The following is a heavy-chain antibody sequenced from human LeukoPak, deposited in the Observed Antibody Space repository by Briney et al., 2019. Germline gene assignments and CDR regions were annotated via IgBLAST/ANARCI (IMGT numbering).Heavy chain of an antibody. D-gene: IGHD3-3*01. V-gene: IGHV3-7*01. Sequence: GGSLRLSCAASGFTFSSYWMSWVRQAPGKGLEWVANIKQDGSEKYYVDSVKGRFTISRDNAKNSLYLQMNSLRAEDTAVYYCAREGPKGSYYDFWSGYLYWGQGTLVTVSS. CDR3: AREGPKGSYYDFWSGYLY. CDR1: GFTFSSYW. CDR2: IKQDGSEK. J-gene: IGHJ4*02.